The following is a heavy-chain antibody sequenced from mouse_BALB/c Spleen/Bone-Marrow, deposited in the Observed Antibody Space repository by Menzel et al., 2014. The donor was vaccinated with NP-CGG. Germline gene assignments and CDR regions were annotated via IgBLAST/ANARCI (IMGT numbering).Heavy chain of an antibody. CDR2: IWWDDAN. J-gene: IGHJ4*01. D-gene: IGHD1-2*01. CDR3: ARLQYYGYNGMDY. V-gene: IGHV8-8*01. CDR1: GFSLSTSGMG. Sequence: QVTLKECGPGTLQPSQSLSLSCSFSGFSLSTSGMGGGWIRPPSGQGLEGLAHIWWDDANCYNPVLKSLPITSNDTSSNQVFLKIASVDAADTATYYCARLQYYGYNGMDYWGQGTSVTVSP.